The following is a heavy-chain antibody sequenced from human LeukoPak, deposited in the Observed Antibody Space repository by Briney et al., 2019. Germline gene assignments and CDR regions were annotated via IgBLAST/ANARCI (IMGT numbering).Heavy chain of an antibody. CDR3: AGGPAVTTNDY. J-gene: IGHJ4*02. V-gene: IGHV4-59*01. CDR1: GGSISSYY. Sequence: WEALSLTCTVSGGSISSYYWTWIRQTPGKGLEWIGFIHYTGSTNYNPSLKSRVTISVDTSKSQFSLELTSVTAADTAVYYCAGGPAVTTNDYWGLGTLVTVFS. D-gene: IGHD4-17*01. CDR2: IHYTGST.